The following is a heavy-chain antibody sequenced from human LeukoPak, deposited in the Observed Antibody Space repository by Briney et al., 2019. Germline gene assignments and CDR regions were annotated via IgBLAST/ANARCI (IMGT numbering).Heavy chain of an antibody. D-gene: IGHD3-22*01. V-gene: IGHV4-34*01. CDR2: INHSGTT. J-gene: IGHJ2*01. CDR3: ASLYYYDSSGFEWYFDL. Sequence: SETLSLTCAVYGASFSAYYWSWIRQSPGKGLEWIGEINHSGTTNYNPSLKSRVTISVDTSKNQFSLKLSSVTAADTAVYYCASLYYYDSSGFEWYFDLWGRGTLVTVSS. CDR1: GASFSAYY.